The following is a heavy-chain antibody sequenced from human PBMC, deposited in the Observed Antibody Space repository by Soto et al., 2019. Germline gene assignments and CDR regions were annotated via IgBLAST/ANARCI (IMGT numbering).Heavy chain of an antibody. CDR1: GYTFTSYD. CDR3: ARGYCSGGSCYSSRNYGMDV. Sequence: ASVKVSCKASGYTFTSYDINWVRQATGQGLEWMGWMSPNSGNTGYAQKFQGRVTMTRNTSISTAYMELSSLRSEDTAVYYCARGYCSGGSCYSSRNYGMDVWGQGTTVTVSS. D-gene: IGHD2-15*01. J-gene: IGHJ6*02. V-gene: IGHV1-8*01. CDR2: MSPNSGNT.